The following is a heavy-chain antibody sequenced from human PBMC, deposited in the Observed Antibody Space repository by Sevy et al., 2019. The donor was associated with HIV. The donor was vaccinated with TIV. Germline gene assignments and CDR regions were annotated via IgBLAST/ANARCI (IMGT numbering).Heavy chain of an antibody. Sequence: GGSLRLSCAASGFTLSSYWMHWVRQAPGKGLVWVSRINNDGSRTTYEDSVKGRFTISRDNAKNTLYLQMNSLRAEDTAVYYCARRRVREGATDDTFDIWGQGTMVTVSS. CDR1: GFTLSSYW. J-gene: IGHJ3*02. V-gene: IGHV3-74*03. CDR2: INNDGSRT. CDR3: ARRRVREGATDDTFDI. D-gene: IGHD1-26*01.